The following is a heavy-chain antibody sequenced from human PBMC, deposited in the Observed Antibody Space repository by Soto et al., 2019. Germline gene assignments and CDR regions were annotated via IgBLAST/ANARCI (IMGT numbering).Heavy chain of an antibody. Sequence: ASVKVSYKASGFAFTGSSMQWVRQARGQRLEWIGWIVVGSGNTIYAQKFQERVTIIRDMSTSTAYMELSSLRSEDTAVYYCAADVTGYCSAGSCLYWGQGTLVTVSS. CDR1: GFAFTGSS. D-gene: IGHD2-15*01. CDR2: IVVGSGNT. V-gene: IGHV1-58*02. J-gene: IGHJ4*02. CDR3: AADVTGYCSAGSCLY.